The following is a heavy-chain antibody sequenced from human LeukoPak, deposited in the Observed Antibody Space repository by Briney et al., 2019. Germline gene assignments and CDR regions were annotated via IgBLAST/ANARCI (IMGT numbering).Heavy chain of an antibody. CDR1: GGTFSSYA. D-gene: IGHD6-13*01. CDR2: IIPIFGTA. Sequence: EASVKLSCKASGGTFSSYAISWVRQAPGQGLEWMGGIIPIFGTANYAQKFQGRVTITADKSTSTAYMELSSLRSEATAVYYCARGGLAAAGSVWFDPWGQGTLVTVSS. J-gene: IGHJ5*02. V-gene: IGHV1-69*06. CDR3: ARGGLAAAGSVWFDP.